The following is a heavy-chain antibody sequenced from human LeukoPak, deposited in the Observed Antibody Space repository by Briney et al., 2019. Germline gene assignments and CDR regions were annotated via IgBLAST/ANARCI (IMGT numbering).Heavy chain of an antibody. Sequence: GGSLRLSCAASGFTFSSYWISWVRQAPGRGLEWVANIRQDGSETYYMDSVNGRFTISRDNAKNSLYLQMNSLRAEDTAVYYCARERAENYCYYGVDVWGQGTTVIVSS. CDR1: GFTFSSYW. D-gene: IGHD6-19*01. V-gene: IGHV3-7*01. CDR3: ARERAENYCYYGVDV. CDR2: IRQDGSET. J-gene: IGHJ6*02.